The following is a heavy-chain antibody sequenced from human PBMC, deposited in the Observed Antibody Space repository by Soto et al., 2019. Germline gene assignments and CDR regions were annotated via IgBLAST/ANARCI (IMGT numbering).Heavy chain of an antibody. J-gene: IGHJ4*02. CDR1: GFTFSSYA. D-gene: IGHD3-3*01. CDR3: ASLITIFGVVIITSPLPAPHFDY. V-gene: IGHV3-23*01. CDR2: ISGSGGST. Sequence: GGSLRLSCAASGFTFSSYAMSWVRQAPGKGLEWVSAISGSGGSTYYADSVKGRFTISRDNSKNTLYLQMNSLRAEDTAVYYCASLITIFGVVIITSPLPAPHFDYWGQGTLVTVSS.